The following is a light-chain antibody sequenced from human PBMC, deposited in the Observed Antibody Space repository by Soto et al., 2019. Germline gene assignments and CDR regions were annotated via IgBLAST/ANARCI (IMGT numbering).Light chain of an antibody. CDR2: GAS. J-gene: IGKJ1*01. V-gene: IGKV3-15*01. Sequence: VVTQSPATLSVVPGETDTLSCRASQSVSSDLAWYQQRPGQAPRLLIYGASTRATGIPARFRGSGSGTEFRLTISSLQSEDFATYYCQQYNTWHPKMAFGRGTK. CDR1: QSVSSD. CDR3: QQYNTWHPKMA.